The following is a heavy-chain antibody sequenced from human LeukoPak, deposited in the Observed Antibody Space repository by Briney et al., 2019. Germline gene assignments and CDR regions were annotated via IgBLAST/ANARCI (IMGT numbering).Heavy chain of an antibody. CDR3: AKYDSSGTRGNYSDY. J-gene: IGHJ4*02. CDR1: GFIFSSYG. D-gene: IGHD3-22*01. Sequence: GGSLRLSCAASGFIFSSYGMHWVRQAPGKGLEWVAVIWYDGSNKYYADSVKGRFTISRDNSKNTLYLQMNSLRAEDTAVYYCAKYDSSGTRGNYSDYWGQGTLVTVSS. CDR2: IWYDGSNK. V-gene: IGHV3-33*06.